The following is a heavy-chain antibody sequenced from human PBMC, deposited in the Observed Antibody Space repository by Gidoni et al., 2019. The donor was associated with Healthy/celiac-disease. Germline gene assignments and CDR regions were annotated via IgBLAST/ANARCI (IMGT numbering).Heavy chain of an antibody. J-gene: IGHJ4*02. V-gene: IGHV4-59*01. D-gene: IGHD1-26*01. CDR3: AREYSGSYSDY. CDR2: IYYSGST. CDR1: GGSISSYY. Sequence: QVQLQASGPGLVKPSETLSLTCTVSGGSISSYYWSWIRQPPGKGLEWIGYIYYSGSTNYNPSLKSRVTISVDTSKNQFSLKLSSVTAADTAVYYCAREYSGSYSDYWGQGTLVTVSS.